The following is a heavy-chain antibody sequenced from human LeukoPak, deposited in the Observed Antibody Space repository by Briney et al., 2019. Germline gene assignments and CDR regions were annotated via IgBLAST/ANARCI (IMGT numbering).Heavy chain of an antibody. Sequence: SETLSLTCTVSGGSMSPYHWGWIRQSPGKGLEWTGYIYYSGSTNYNPSLNSRVTISVDTSKNQFSLRLSSVTAADTAIYYCARAVSGRFDYWGQGTLVTVSS. CDR1: GGSMSPYH. V-gene: IGHV4-59*08. CDR2: IYYSGST. D-gene: IGHD6-19*01. CDR3: ARAVSGRFDY. J-gene: IGHJ4*02.